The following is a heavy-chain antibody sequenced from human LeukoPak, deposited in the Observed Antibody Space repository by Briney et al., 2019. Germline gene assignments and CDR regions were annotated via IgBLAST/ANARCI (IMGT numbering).Heavy chain of an antibody. CDR1: GFNVTNFA. CDR2: ILYSADNT. D-gene: IGHD2-21*02. Sequence: GGSLRLSCAASGFNVTNFAMHWVRQAPGKGLEWVTLILYSADNTYYADSVKGRFTISRDNSKNTLYLQMNSLRAEDTAVYYCARDSWGYCGGDCYPSDAFDIWGQGTMVTVSS. J-gene: IGHJ3*02. V-gene: IGHV3-30*14. CDR3: ARDSWGYCGGDCYPSDAFDI.